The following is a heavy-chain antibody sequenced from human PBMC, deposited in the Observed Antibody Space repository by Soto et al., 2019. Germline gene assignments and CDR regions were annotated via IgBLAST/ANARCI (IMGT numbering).Heavy chain of an antibody. V-gene: IGHV4-39*01. CDR1: GGSISSSSYY. J-gene: IGHJ4*02. Sequence: QLQLQESGPGLVKPSETLSLTCTVSGGSISSSSYYWGWIRQPPGKGLEWIGSIYYSGSTYYNPSLKSRVTISVDTSKNQLSLKLSSVTAADTAVYYCARSRSGRYSYYFDYWGQGTLVTVSS. CDR3: ARSRSGRYSYYFDY. D-gene: IGHD6-19*01. CDR2: IYYSGST.